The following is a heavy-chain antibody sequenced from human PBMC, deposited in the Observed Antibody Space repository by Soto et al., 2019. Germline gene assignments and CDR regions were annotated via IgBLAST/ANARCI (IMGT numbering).Heavy chain of an antibody. Sequence: PGGSLRLSCAASGFTFSSYGMHWVRQAPGKGLEWVAVISYDGSNKYYADSVKGRFTISRDNSKNTLYLQMNSLRAEDTAVYYCAKEGGYCISTSCYLDQYYGMDVWGQGTTVTVSS. D-gene: IGHD2-2*01. CDR2: ISYDGSNK. CDR1: GFTFSSYG. J-gene: IGHJ6*02. CDR3: AKEGGYCISTSCYLDQYYGMDV. V-gene: IGHV3-30*18.